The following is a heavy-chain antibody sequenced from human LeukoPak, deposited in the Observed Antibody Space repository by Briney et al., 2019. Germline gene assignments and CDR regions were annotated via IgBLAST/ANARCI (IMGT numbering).Heavy chain of an antibody. CDR3: AKIGGPFDY. J-gene: IGHJ4*02. Sequence: GGSLRLSCAASGFTFSSNWMHWVRQAPGKGLEWVSVISGSGGTTYYADSVKGRFTISRDSSKNTLYLQMNSLRAEDTAVYYCAKIGGPFDYWGQGTLVTVSS. CDR1: GFTFSSNW. V-gene: IGHV3-23*01. CDR2: ISGSGGTT. D-gene: IGHD2-15*01.